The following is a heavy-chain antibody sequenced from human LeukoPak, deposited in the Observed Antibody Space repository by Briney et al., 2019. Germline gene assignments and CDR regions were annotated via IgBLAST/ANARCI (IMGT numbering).Heavy chain of an antibody. D-gene: IGHD3-16*01. CDR2: ISYSGSA. V-gene: IGHV4-59*11. CDR3: ARHYGP. Sequence: SETLSLTCSVSGGSINNHIWRWIRQPPGKGLEWIGYISYSGSANYNPSLKSRVTISVDTSKNQFSLKVTSVTAADTAVYYCARHYGPWGQGTLVTVSS. J-gene: IGHJ4*02. CDR1: GGSINNHI.